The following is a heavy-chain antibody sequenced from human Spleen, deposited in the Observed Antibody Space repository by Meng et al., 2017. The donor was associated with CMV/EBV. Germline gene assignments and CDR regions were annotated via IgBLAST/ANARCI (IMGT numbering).Heavy chain of an antibody. D-gene: IGHD3-3*01. CDR3: AKDISYYDFWSAGYYYYYYGMDV. CDR2: IWYDGSNK. CDR1: GFTFSSYG. Sequence: GESLKISCAASGFTFSSYGMHWVRQAPGKGLEWVAVIWYDGSNKYYADSVKGRFTISRDNSKNTLYLQMNSLRAEDTAVYYCAKDISYYDFWSAGYYYYYYGMDVWGQGTTVTVSS. V-gene: IGHV3-33*06. J-gene: IGHJ6*02.